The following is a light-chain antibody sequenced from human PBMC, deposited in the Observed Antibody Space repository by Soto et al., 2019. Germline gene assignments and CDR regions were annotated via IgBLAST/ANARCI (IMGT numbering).Light chain of an antibody. V-gene: IGKV3-20*01. CDR2: AAS. J-gene: IGKJ1*01. CDR1: QSVTANY. CDR3: LQYGIPLWT. Sequence: EIALTQSPGTLSLSPGERATLSCGASQSVTANYLAWYQQKPGQAPRLLIYAASIGATGIPDRFSGSGSGTDFTLTISRLEPEDFAVYYCLQYGIPLWTFGQGTKVEIK.